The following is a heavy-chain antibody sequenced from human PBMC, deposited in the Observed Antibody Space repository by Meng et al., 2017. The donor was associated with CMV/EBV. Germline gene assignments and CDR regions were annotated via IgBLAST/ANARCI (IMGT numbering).Heavy chain of an antibody. Sequence: QITLKESGPPLLKRTQASTLTCTFSGFSLIISGVVVGWIRHPPGKALEWLALIYWDVDKRYSPSLKSRLTITKDTSKTQVVLTMTNMDPVDTATYCCAHQLRYFDWVNNWFDPWGQGTLVTVSS. CDR2: IYWDVDK. D-gene: IGHD3-9*01. CDR1: GFSLIISGVV. CDR3: AHQLRYFDWVNNWFDP. J-gene: IGHJ5*02. V-gene: IGHV2-5*02.